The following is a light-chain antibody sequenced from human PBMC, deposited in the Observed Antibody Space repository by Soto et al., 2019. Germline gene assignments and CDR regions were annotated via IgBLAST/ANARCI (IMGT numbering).Light chain of an antibody. CDR3: QQYFEWPPMT. CDR2: AAS. Sequence: EIVMTQSPATVSVSPGERATLSCRASQRVSSNLAWYQQKPGRAPRLLIFAASTRATGVPDRFRGSGSGTEFTLTISSLRSEDSAIYYCQQYFEWPPMTFGQGTKVDIK. J-gene: IGKJ1*01. V-gene: IGKV3-15*01. CDR1: QRVSSN.